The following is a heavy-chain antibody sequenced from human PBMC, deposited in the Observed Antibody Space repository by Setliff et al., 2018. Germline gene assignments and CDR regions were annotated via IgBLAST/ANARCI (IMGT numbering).Heavy chain of an antibody. CDR2: IFYSGDT. Sequence: SETLSLTCTVSGASVGSHYWSWIRQPPGKGLEWIGFIFYSGDTKSNPSLKSRVTMSVDTSKNQFSLKLSSVTAADTAVYYCARTGTYRYFDYWGQGTRVTVSS. CDR3: ARTGTYRYFDY. J-gene: IGHJ4*02. V-gene: IGHV4-59*02. CDR1: GASVGSHY. D-gene: IGHD1-1*01.